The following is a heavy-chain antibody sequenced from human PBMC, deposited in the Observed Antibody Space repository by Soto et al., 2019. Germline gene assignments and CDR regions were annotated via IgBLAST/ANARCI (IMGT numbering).Heavy chain of an antibody. CDR1: GFTFSSYA. Sequence: EVQLLESGGGLVSPGGSLRLSCAASGFTFSSYAMCWVRQAPGKGLEWLAGITFRGDNIYYADSVKGRFSLSRDNSRNRLDLQMTNLKVEDPALYYCAKFGTMGVFENWGQGPLLTVSS. J-gene: IGHJ4*02. D-gene: IGHD1-26*01. CDR2: ITFRGDNI. CDR3: AKFGTMGVFEN. V-gene: IGHV3-23*01.